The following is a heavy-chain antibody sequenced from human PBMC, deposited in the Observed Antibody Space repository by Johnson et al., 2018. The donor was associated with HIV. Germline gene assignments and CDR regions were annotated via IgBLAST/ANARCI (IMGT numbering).Heavy chain of an antibody. J-gene: IGHJ1*01. CDR1: GFSFDAYG. CDR2: ISFHSGTI. CDR3: ARWAM. V-gene: IGHV3-9*01. Sequence: VQLVESGGGLVQPGGSLRLSCAASGFSFDAYGMHWVRQPPGKGLEWVAGISFHSGTIGYADSVKGRFTISRDNAKNSLYLQMNSLRAEDTAVYYCARWAMWG. D-gene: IGHD5-24*01.